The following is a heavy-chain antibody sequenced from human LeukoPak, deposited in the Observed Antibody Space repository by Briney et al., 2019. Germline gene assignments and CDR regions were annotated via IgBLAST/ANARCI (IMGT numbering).Heavy chain of an antibody. V-gene: IGHV1-69*13. CDR1: GGTFNHYA. CDR3: ARVTHTVLSTLFDP. CDR2: IIPIFGSS. J-gene: IGHJ5*02. Sequence: SSVKVSCKASGGTFNHYAINSVRQAPGQEVEWMGGIIPIFGSSNYAQKFQGRVTITAEESTTTAYMELSSLRSEDTAVYYCARVTHTVLSTLFDPGGQGTLVTVSS. D-gene: IGHD4-11*01.